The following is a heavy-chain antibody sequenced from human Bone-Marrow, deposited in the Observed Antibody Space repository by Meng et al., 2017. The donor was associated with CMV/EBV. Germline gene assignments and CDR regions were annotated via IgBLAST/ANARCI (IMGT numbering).Heavy chain of an antibody. CDR3: ARDRYGYSSGWGLSY. CDR2: ISSSSSYI. Sequence: GESLKISCAASGFTFSSYSMNWVRQAPGKGLEWVSSISSSSSYIYYADSVKGRFTISRDNAKNSLYLQMNSLRAEDTAVYYCARDRYGYSSGWGLSYWGPGTLVTFSS. D-gene: IGHD6-19*01. V-gene: IGHV3-21*01. J-gene: IGHJ4*02. CDR1: GFTFSSYS.